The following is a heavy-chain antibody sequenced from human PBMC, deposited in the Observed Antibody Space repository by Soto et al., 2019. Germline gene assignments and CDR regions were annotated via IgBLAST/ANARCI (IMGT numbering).Heavy chain of an antibody. D-gene: IGHD2-8*02. V-gene: IGHV4-34*01. Sequence: QVQLQQWGAGLLKPSETLSLTCAVYGGSFSGYYWSWIRQPPGKGLEWSGEINHSGSTNYNPYLKSRVTISVETSKIQFSLKLRSVTTPDTAVYYCARVLPLWTGGRVNWFDPWGQGTLVTVSS. J-gene: IGHJ5*02. CDR3: ARVLPLWTGGRVNWFDP. CDR2: INHSGST. CDR1: GGSFSGYY.